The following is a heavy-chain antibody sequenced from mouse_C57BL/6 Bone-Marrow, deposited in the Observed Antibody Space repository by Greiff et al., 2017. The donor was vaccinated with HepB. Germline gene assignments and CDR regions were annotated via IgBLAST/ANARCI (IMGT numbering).Heavy chain of an antibody. CDR3: ARGGDY. V-gene: IGHV5-12*01. CDR1: GFTFSDYY. CDR2: ISNGGGST. J-gene: IGHJ4*01. Sequence: EVQVVESGGGLVQPGGSLKLSCAASGFTFSDYYMYWVRQTPEKRLEWVAYISNGGGSTYYPDTVKGRFTISRDNAKNTLYLQMSRLKSEDTAMYYCARGGDYWGQGTSVTVSS.